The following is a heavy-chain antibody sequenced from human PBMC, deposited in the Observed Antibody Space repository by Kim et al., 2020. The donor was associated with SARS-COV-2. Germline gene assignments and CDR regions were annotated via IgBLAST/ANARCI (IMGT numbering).Heavy chain of an antibody. J-gene: IGHJ4*02. D-gene: IGHD6-13*01. CDR3: AREDNSILFDY. Sequence: DYAVSVKSRITINPGTSKNQFALQLNSVTPEDTAVYYCAREDNSILFDYWGQGTLVTVSS. V-gene: IGHV6-1*01.